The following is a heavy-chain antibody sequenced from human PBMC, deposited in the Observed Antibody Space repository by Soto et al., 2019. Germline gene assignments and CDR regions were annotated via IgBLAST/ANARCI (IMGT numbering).Heavy chain of an antibody. Sequence: GGSLRLSCATSGFTFDDYAMHWVRQAPGKGLEWVSTISWNSGTMDYADSVKGRFTISRDTAKNSLYLQMNSLRAEDTALYYCAKDIYYRVVFREDYYYYAMDVWGQGTTVTVSS. CDR2: ISWNSGTM. V-gene: IGHV3-9*01. D-gene: IGHD4-4*01. CDR1: GFTFDDYA. CDR3: AKDIYYRVVFREDYYYYAMDV. J-gene: IGHJ6*02.